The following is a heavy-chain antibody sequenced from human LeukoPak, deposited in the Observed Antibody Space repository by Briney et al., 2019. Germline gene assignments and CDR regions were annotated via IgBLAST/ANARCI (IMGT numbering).Heavy chain of an antibody. CDR2: ISSSSSTI. CDR1: GFTFSSYS. Sequence: GGSLRLSCAASGFTFSSYSMNWVRQAPGKGLEWVSYISSSSSTIYYADSVKGRFTISRDNAKNSLYLQMNSLRAEDTAVYYCARDTTVTPSWYFDLWGRGTLVTVSS. CDR3: ARDTTVTPSWYFDL. J-gene: IGHJ2*01. D-gene: IGHD4-17*01. V-gene: IGHV3-48*04.